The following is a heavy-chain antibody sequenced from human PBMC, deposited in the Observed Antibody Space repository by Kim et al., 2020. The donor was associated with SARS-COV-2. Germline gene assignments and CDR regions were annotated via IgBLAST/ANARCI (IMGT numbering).Heavy chain of an antibody. J-gene: IGHJ5*02. CDR3: ARDIYCSGGSCYDSVGWCDP. V-gene: IGHV6-1*01. Sequence: SQTLSLTCAISGDSVSNNRAAWNWIRQSPARGLEWLGRAYYRSRWYIDYANSVKSRLTIIPDTSKNHLSLQLKSVIPEDTAVYYCARDIYCSGGSCYDSVGWCDPWGNGTLVTVSS. D-gene: IGHD2-15*01. CDR2: AYYRSRWYI. CDR1: GDSVSNNRAA.